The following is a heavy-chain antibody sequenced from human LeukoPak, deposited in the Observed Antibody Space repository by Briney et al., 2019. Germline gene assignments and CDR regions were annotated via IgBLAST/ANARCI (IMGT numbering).Heavy chain of an antibody. CDR3: ARGCRVVPGVHNVGMTSYYNGLDV. D-gene: IGHD2-2*01. CDR1: GYTFTSYY. V-gene: IGHV1-46*01. Sequence: ASVKVSCKPSGYTFTSYYMHWVRRAPGQGLEWMGIINPSGGDTSYAQKFQGRVTTSRDTSTSTVYMEVVSLRSEDTAVYYCARGCRVVPGVHNVGMTSYYNGLDVWGQGTTVTVSS. CDR2: INPSGGDT. J-gene: IGHJ6*02.